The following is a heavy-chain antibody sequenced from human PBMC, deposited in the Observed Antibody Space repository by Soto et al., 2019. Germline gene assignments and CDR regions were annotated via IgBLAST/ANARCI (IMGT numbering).Heavy chain of an antibody. Sequence: ASVKVSCKASGYTFTGYYMHWVRQAPGQGLECMGWSNPNRGGTNYAQKFQGRVTMTRDTSISTAYMELGRLRSDDTAVYYCARDQQLARKKDYYYYYGMDVWGQGTTVTVSS. CDR2: SNPNRGGT. CDR1: GYTFTGYY. D-gene: IGHD6-6*01. J-gene: IGHJ6*02. V-gene: IGHV1-2*02. CDR3: ARDQQLARKKDYYYYYGMDV.